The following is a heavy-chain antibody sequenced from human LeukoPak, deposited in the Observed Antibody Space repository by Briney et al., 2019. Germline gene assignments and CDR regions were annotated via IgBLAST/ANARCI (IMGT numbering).Heavy chain of an antibody. J-gene: IGHJ4*02. CDR3: ARDSSSWRQDFDY. D-gene: IGHD6-13*01. CDR1: GFTVSSNY. CDR2: IYSGGST. V-gene: IGHV3-66*02. Sequence: PGGSLRLSCAASGFTVSSNYMSWVRQAPGKGLEWVPVIYSGGSTYYADSVKGRFTISRDNSKNTLYLQMNSLRAEDTAVYYCARDSSSWRQDFDYWGQGTLVTVSS.